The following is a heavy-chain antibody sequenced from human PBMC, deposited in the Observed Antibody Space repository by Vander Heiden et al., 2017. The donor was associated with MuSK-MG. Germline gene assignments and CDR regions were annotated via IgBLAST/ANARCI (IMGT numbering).Heavy chain of an antibody. D-gene: IGHD5-12*01. J-gene: IGHJ4*02. CDR1: GGSISSGGYY. Sequence: QVQLQESGPGLVKPSQTLSLTCTVSGGSISSGGYYRSWLRQHPGKCLEWIGYIYYSGSTYYNPSLKSRVTISVDTSKNQFSLKLSSVTAADTAVYYCAREAYSGYGSPYFDYWGQGTLVTVSS. CDR3: AREAYSGYGSPYFDY. V-gene: IGHV4-31*03. CDR2: IYYSGST.